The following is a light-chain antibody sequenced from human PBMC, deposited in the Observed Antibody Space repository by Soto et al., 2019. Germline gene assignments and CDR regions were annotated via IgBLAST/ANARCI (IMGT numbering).Light chain of an antibody. Sequence: EIVLTQSTGTLSLSPRDRATLSCRASQSVSNNYVAWYQHRPGQAPRLLIYAASSRAPGIPDRFSGSGSGTDFTLTISRLEPEDFAVSYCPQYAASLRPFGQGTQVEV. CDR3: PQYAASLRP. V-gene: IGKV3-20*01. CDR2: AAS. J-gene: IGKJ1*01. CDR1: QSVSNNY.